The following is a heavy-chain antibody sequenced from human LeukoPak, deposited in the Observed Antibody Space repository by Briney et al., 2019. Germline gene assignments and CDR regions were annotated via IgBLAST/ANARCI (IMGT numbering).Heavy chain of an antibody. CDR1: GFTFSSYA. D-gene: IGHD3-3*01. J-gene: IGHJ4*02. V-gene: IGHV3-30-3*01. Sequence: PSGGSLRLSCAASGFTFSSYAMHWVRQAPGKGLEWVAVISYDGSNKYYADSVKGRFTISRDNSKNTLYLQMNSLRAEDTAVYYCARDRDTPDFGIFDYWGQGTLVTVSS. CDR2: ISYDGSNK. CDR3: ARDRDTPDFGIFDY.